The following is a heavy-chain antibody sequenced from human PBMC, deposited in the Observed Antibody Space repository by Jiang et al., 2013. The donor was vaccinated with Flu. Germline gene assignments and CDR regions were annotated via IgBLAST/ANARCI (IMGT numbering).Heavy chain of an antibody. V-gene: IGHV4-39*01. CDR1: GGSISSSLYY. CDR2: IFYSGNT. J-gene: IGHJ6*02. CDR3: ARLAPYVATDYYGLDV. D-gene: IGHD3-16*01. Sequence: GLVKPSETLSLTCTVSGGSISSSLYYWGWIRQPPGKGLEWIGSIFYSGNTYYNPSLKSRVTISVDTSKNQFSLKLTSVTAADTAVYYCARLAPYVATDYYGLDVWGQGTTVTVSS.